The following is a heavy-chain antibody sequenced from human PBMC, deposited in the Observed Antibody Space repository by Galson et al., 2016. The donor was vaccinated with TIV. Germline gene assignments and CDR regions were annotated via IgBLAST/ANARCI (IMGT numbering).Heavy chain of an antibody. CDR1: GFTFEYSA. D-gene: IGHD3-16*01. Sequence: SLRLSCAASGFTFEYSAMHWVRLSPRKGLEWVSHISWNSGFIAYADSVKGRFTTSRDNAKKSLYLQMNNVRAEDTAFYYCVKEMGDPYDAFDFWGRGTMVTVSS. V-gene: IGHV3-9*01. J-gene: IGHJ3*01. CDR2: ISWNSGFI. CDR3: VKEMGDPYDAFDF.